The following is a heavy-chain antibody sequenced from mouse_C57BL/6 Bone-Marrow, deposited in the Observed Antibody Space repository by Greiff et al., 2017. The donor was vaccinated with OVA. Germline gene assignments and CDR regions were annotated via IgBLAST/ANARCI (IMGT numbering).Heavy chain of an antibody. CDR1: GYTFTSYW. Sequence: QVQLQQSGAELVKPGASVKMSCKASGYTFTSYWITWVRQRPGQGLEWIGDIYPGSGSTNYNEKFKSKATLTVDTSSSTAYMQLSSLTSEDSAVYYCARERDYYGPGCWGQSTTLSVSS. D-gene: IGHD1-1*01. CDR2: IYPGSGST. CDR3: ARERDYYGPGC. J-gene: IGHJ2*01. V-gene: IGHV1-55*01.